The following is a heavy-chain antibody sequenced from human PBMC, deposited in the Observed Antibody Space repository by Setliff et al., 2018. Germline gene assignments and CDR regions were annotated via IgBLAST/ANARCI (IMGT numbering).Heavy chain of an antibody. V-gene: IGHV4-4*08. D-gene: IGHD3-16*01. CDR1: GGSISGYY. J-gene: IGHJ6*03. CDR2: IYNNGRT. CDR3: ARDWRGETVNLGYMDV. Sequence: SETLSLTCTVSGGSISGYYWSWLRQPPGKGLEWIGYIYNNGRTNYHPALKRRVTMSVDTSKNQLSLTLRSVTAADTAVYYCARDWRGETVNLGYMDVWGKGTTVTVSS.